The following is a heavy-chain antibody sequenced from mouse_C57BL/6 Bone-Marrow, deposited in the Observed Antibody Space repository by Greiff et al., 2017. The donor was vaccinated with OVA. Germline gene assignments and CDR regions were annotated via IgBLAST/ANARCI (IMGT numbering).Heavy chain of an antibody. Sequence: EVNVVESGGGLVQPGGSLKLSCAASGFTFSDYYMYWVRQTPEKRLEWVAYISNGGGSTYYPDTVKGRFTISRDNAKNTLYLQMSRLKSEDTAMYYCARHGRPLLYGYDEAPYWYFDVWGTGTTVTVSS. CDR3: ARHGRPLLYGYDEAPYWYFDV. J-gene: IGHJ1*03. CDR1: GFTFSDYY. CDR2: ISNGGGST. V-gene: IGHV5-12*01. D-gene: IGHD2-2*01.